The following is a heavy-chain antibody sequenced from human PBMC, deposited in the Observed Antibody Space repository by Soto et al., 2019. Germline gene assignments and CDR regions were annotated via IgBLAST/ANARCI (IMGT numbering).Heavy chain of an antibody. D-gene: IGHD4-17*01. CDR3: TTDTPSDDYGDYVFSSPTLGMAV. J-gene: IGHJ6*02. Sequence: PGGSLRLSCAASGFTFSNAWMSWVRQAPGKGLEWVGRIKSKTDGGTTDYAAPVKGRFTISRDDSKNTLYLQMNSLKTEDTAVYYCTTDTPSDDYGDYVFSSPTLGMAVWGQGTTVTVSS. CDR2: IKSKTDGGTT. V-gene: IGHV3-15*01. CDR1: GFTFSNAW.